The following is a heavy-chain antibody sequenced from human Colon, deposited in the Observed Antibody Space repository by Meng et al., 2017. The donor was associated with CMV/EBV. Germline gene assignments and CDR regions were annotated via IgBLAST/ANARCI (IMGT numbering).Heavy chain of an antibody. Sequence: GGSLRLSCAASGFIFSNSGLHWVRQAPGKGLEWVAFITYDASATKYVDSVKGRSTISRDNSKNMVFLEINSLRYEDSAVYYCAKDGGGPARSFEFWGQGTLVTVSS. D-gene: IGHD2-2*01. V-gene: IGHV3-30*02. J-gene: IGHJ1*01. CDR3: AKDGGGPARSFEF. CDR1: GFIFSNSG. CDR2: ITYDASAT.